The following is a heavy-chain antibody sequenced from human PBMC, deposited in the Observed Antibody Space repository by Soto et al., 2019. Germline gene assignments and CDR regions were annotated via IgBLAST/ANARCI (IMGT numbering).Heavy chain of an antibody. CDR3: AKNRGLLTPSWPFDY. J-gene: IGHJ4*02. V-gene: IGHV3-23*01. CDR2: ISGGVNSA. CDR1: GFTFSGYA. Sequence: EVQLLESGGDLVQPGRSLRLSCAASGFTFSGYAMSWVRQAQGKGLEWVSCISGGVNSAYYADSVKGRFPIYSDNTKTPPYLQRSSLTGEVTAVYCIAKNRGLLTPSWPFDYWGQGTLVTVSS. D-gene: IGHD2-15*01.